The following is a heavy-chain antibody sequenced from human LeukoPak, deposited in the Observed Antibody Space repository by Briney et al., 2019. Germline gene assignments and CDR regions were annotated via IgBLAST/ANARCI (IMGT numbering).Heavy chain of an antibody. Sequence: SETLSLTCSVSDDSFSTHYWTWIRQPPGKGLEWIGYISSIGSTNYNPSLKSRVTISVDTSKKQFSLKMTSVTAADTAVYYCARHFLDCSSTSCYRPYYYYMDVWGKGTTVTVSS. V-gene: IGHV4-59*11. CDR2: ISSIGST. J-gene: IGHJ6*03. CDR1: DDSFSTHY. D-gene: IGHD2-2*01. CDR3: ARHFLDCSSTSCYRPYYYYMDV.